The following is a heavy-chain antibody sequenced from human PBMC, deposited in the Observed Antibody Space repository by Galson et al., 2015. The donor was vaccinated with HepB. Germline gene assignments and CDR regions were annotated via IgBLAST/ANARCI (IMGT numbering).Heavy chain of an antibody. Sequence: SLRLSCAASGFTFSSYSMNWVRQAPGKGLEWVSYISSSSSTIYYADSVKGRFTISRDNAKNSLYLQMDSLRAEDTAVYYCARDGGAGFWWFDPWGQGTLVTVSS. V-gene: IGHV3-48*01. D-gene: IGHD6-19*01. CDR2: ISSSSSTI. J-gene: IGHJ5*02. CDR1: GFTFSSYS. CDR3: ARDGGAGFWWFDP.